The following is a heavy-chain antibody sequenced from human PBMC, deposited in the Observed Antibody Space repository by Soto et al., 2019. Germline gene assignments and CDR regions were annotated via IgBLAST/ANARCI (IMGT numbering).Heavy chain of an antibody. V-gene: IGHV3-23*01. Sequence: EVQLLESGGGLVQPGGSLRLSCAASGFTFSSYAMSWVRQAPGKGLEWVSAISGSGGSTYYADSVKGRFTISRDNSKNTLYLQMNSLRDEDTAVYYCAKGSRVQLERWGRSSYYFDYWGQGTLVTVSS. CDR2: ISGSGGST. D-gene: IGHD1-1*01. CDR1: GFTFSSYA. CDR3: AKGSRVQLERWGRSSYYFDY. J-gene: IGHJ4*02.